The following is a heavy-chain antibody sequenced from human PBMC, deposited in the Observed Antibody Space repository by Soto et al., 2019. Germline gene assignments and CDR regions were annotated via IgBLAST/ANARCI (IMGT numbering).Heavy chain of an antibody. Sequence: PSETLSLTCTVSGGSISSSSYYWGWIRQPPGKGLEWIGSIYYSGSTSYNPSLKSRVTISVDTSKNQFSLKLSSVTAADTAVYYFARLRLRHYSGSCFDYWGQGTLVTVSS. D-gene: IGHD6-6*01. V-gene: IGHV4-39*01. J-gene: IGHJ4*02. CDR2: IYYSGST. CDR1: GGSISSSSYY. CDR3: ARLRLRHYSGSCFDY.